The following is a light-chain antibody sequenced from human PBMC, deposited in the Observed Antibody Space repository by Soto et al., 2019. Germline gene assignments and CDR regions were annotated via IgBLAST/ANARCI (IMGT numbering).Light chain of an antibody. CDR1: QSISSSY. V-gene: IGKV3-20*01. J-gene: IGKJ1*01. Sequence: EIVLTQSPGTLSLSPGDRAALSCRTSQSISSSYLAWYQQKPGQAPRLLIYGASNRAAGIPERFSGGGSGTDFTLTISRLEPEDFAVYYCHQFGSTLWTFDQGTRVEIK. CDR2: GAS. CDR3: HQFGSTLWT.